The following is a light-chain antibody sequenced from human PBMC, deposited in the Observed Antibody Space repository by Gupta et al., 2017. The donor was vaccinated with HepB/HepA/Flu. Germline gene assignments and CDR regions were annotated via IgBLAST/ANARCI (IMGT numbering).Light chain of an antibody. CDR3: QSYDSSLSGVV. Sequence: QSVLTQPPSVSGAPGQRVTISCTGRSSNIGAGYDVHWYQQLPGTAPKLLIYGNSNRHSGVPDRFSGSKSGTSASLAITGLQAEDEADYYCQSYDSSLSGVVFGGGTKLTVL. CDR1: SSNIGAGYD. V-gene: IGLV1-40*01. J-gene: IGLJ2*01. CDR2: GNS.